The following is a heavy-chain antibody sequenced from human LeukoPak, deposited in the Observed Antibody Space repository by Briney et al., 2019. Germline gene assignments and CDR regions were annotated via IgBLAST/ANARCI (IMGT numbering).Heavy chain of an antibody. CDR3: SRGYAYGPNYYFDY. Sequence: SETLSLTCTFSGGSISNYYWSWLRQAPGKGLEWIGYIYYTGNTDYNHSLKSRVTMSIDTSKNQFSLKLSSVTAADTATYYCSRGYAYGPNYYFDYWGQGTLVTVSS. CDR2: IYYTGNT. J-gene: IGHJ4*02. D-gene: IGHD5-18*01. CDR1: GGSISNYY. V-gene: IGHV4-59*01.